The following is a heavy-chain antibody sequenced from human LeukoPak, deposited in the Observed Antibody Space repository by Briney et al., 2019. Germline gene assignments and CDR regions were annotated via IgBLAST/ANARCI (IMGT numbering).Heavy chain of an antibody. D-gene: IGHD3-10*01. J-gene: IGHJ6*02. CDR1: VDSVSSNSGA. CDR2: TYYRSKWYN. V-gene: IGHV6-1*01. CDR3: ARDRPLPKLEGYYYGMDV. Sequence: SQTLSLTCAISVDSVSSNSGAWNWIRQSPSRGLEWLGRTYYRSKWYNDYAVSVKSRITINPDTSKKQFSLQLNSVTPEDTAVYNCARDRPLPKLEGYYYGMDVWGQGTTVTVSS.